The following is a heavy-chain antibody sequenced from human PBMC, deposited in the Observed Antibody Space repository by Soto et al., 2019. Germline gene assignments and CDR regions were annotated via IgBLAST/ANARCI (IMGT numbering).Heavy chain of an antibody. CDR1: GGSFSGYY. V-gene: IGHV4-34*01. CDR2: INHSGST. CDR3: ATQEYDFWSGYRPPGRTLDY. J-gene: IGHJ4*02. Sequence: SETLSLTCAVYGGSFSGYYWSWIRQPPGKGLEWIGEINHSGSTNYNPSLKSRVTISVDTSKNQFSLKLSSVTAADTAVYYCATQEYDFWSGYRPPGRTLDYWGQGTLVTVSS. D-gene: IGHD3-3*01.